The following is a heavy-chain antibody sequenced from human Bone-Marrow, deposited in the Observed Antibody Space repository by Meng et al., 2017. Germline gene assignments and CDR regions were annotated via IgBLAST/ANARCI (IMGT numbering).Heavy chain of an antibody. V-gene: IGHV3-23*01. CDR3: ARQYSSSWSDI. CDR2: ISGSGGST. J-gene: IGHJ3*02. CDR1: GFTFSSYA. D-gene: IGHD6-13*01. Sequence: GESLKISCAASGFTFSSYAMSWVRQAPGKGLEWVSAISGSGGSTYYADSVKGRFTISRDNSKNTLYLQMNSLRAEDTAVYYCARQYSSSWSDIWGQGTMVTVSS.